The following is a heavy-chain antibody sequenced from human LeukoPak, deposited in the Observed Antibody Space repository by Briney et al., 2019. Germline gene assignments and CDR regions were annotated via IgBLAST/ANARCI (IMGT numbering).Heavy chain of an antibody. D-gene: IGHD3-10*01. CDR2: INPNNGDT. CDR3: ARDKLWFGELPLDY. J-gene: IGHJ4*02. Sequence: ASVKVSCKASGYTFTGYYMHWMRQAPGQGPEWMGWINPNNGDTNYAQKFQGRVTMTRDTSISTAYMELTRLRSDDTAVYYCARDKLWFGELPLDYWGQGTLVTVSS. V-gene: IGHV1-2*02. CDR1: GYTFTGYY.